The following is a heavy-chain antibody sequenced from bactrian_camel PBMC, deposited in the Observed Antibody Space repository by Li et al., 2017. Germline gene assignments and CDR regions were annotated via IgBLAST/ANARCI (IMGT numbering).Heavy chain of an antibody. Sequence: HVQLVESGGGSVQAGGSLRLSCAPSTVRISTYCMSWFRQAPGKEREGVAAIAGDGAATYYAKSVQGRFTISRDNAKITLYLQMNSLKPEDTAVYFCAAGLGRILPPIERECLTKDGISTGAGGPRSPSP. CDR1: TVRISTYC. CDR2: IAGDGAAT. CDR3: AAGLGRILPPIERECLTKDGIST. D-gene: IGHD1*01. J-gene: IGHJ4*01. V-gene: IGHV3S1*01.